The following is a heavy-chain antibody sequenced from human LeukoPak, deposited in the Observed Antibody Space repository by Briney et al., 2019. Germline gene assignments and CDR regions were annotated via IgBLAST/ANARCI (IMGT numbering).Heavy chain of an antibody. CDR2: LYYSGST. CDR1: GGSIRSYY. V-gene: IGHV4-59*01. Sequence: PSETLSVTCTVSGGSIRSYYWSWIRQPPGKGLEWIGYLYYSGSTNYNPSLKSRVTISVDTSKNQFSLKLSSVTAADTAVYYCAKIAGRRQAVAALYYFDYWGQGTLVTVSS. J-gene: IGHJ4*02. D-gene: IGHD6-19*01. CDR3: AKIAGRRQAVAALYYFDY.